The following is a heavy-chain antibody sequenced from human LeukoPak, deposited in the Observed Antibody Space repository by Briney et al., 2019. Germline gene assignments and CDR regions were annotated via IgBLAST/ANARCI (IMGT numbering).Heavy chain of an antibody. CDR3: ASSPWWIQAFDI. Sequence: YPRLSCAASGFTVRSNYLGRVRPAPGEGVEGVSVIYSGGSTYYANSVKGRFTISRDNSKNTLYLQMNSLRAEDTAVYYCASSPWWIQAFDIWGQGTMVTVSS. V-gene: IGHV3-66*01. CDR1: GFTVRSNY. D-gene: IGHD2-8*02. CDR2: IYSGGST. J-gene: IGHJ3*02.